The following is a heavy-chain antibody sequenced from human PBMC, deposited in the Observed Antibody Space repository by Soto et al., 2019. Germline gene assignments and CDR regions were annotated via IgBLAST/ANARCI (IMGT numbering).Heavy chain of an antibody. J-gene: IGHJ6*02. D-gene: IGHD4-17*01. CDR1: GGSISSSSYY. V-gene: IGHV4-39*01. Sequence: PSETLSLTCTVSGGSISSSSYYWGWIRQPPGKGLEWIGSIYYSGSTYYNPSLKSRVTISVDTSKNQFSLKLSSVTAADTAVYYCARHKGGPTVTTPGGGYYYGMDVWGQGTTVTV. CDR2: IYYSGST. CDR3: ARHKGGPTVTTPGGGYYYGMDV.